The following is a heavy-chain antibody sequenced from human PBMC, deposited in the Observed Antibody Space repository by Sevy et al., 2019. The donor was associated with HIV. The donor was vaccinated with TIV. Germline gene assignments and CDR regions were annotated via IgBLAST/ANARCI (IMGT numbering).Heavy chain of an antibody. CDR2: IYYSGST. V-gene: IGHV4-59*01. Sequence: SETLSLTCTVSGGSISSYYCSWIRQPPGKGLEWIGYIYYSGSTNYNPSLKSRVTISLDTSKNQFPLKLSSVTAADTAVYYCARERDYYDSSLGYWGQGTLVTVSS. CDR1: GGSISSYY. J-gene: IGHJ4*02. CDR3: ARERDYYDSSLGY. D-gene: IGHD3-22*01.